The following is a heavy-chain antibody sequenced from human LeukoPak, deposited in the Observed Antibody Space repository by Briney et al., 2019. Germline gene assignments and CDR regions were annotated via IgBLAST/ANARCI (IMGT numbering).Heavy chain of an antibody. CDR1: GGTFSSYA. D-gene: IGHD6-19*01. J-gene: IGHJ5*02. Sequence: SVKVSCKASGGTFSSYAISWVRQAPGQGLEWMGRIIPIFGTANYAQKSQGRVTITTDESTSTAYMELSSLRSEDTAVYYCASPGPAYSSGWYWFDPWGQGTLVTVSS. V-gene: IGHV1-69*05. CDR3: ASPGPAYSSGWYWFDP. CDR2: IIPIFGTA.